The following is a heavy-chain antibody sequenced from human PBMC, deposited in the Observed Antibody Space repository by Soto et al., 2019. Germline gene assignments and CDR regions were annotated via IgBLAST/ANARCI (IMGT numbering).Heavy chain of an antibody. Sequence: GESLKISCKGSGYSFTSYWIGWVRQMPGKGLEWMGIIYPGDSDTRYSPSFQGQVTISADKSISTAYLQWSSLKASDTAMYYCAALGYCSSTSCSKEGYYYYYGMDVWGQGTTVTVSS. CDR2: IYPGDSDT. CDR1: GYSFTSYW. CDR3: AALGYCSSTSCSKEGYYYYYGMDV. D-gene: IGHD2-2*01. J-gene: IGHJ6*02. V-gene: IGHV5-51*01.